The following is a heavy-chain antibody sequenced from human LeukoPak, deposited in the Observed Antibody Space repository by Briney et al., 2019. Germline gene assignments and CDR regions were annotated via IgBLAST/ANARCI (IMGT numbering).Heavy chain of an antibody. Sequence: ASVKASCKAFGYTLTAYYMHWGRKAPGQGLGWMGSSNPNGAGTNYAQKFQGRVTMARDTSISTAYMGRSRLRAADTAVYYCARARGLDSSSWYGLEYWGQGTLVTVSS. CDR1: GYTLTAYY. CDR2: SNPNGAGT. D-gene: IGHD6-13*01. CDR3: ARARGLDSSSWYGLEY. V-gene: IGHV1-2*02. J-gene: IGHJ4*02.